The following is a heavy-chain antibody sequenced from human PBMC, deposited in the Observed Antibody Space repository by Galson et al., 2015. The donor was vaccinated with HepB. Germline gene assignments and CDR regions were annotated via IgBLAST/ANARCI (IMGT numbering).Heavy chain of an antibody. J-gene: IGHJ5*02. CDR3: ARDAVVVVPAAIHWFDP. Sequence: SVKVSCKASGYTFTSYGISWVRQAPGQGLEWMGWISAYNGNTNYARKLQGRVTMTTDTSTSTAYMELRSLRSDDTAVYYCARDAVVVVPAAIHWFDPWGQGTLVTVSS. CDR1: GYTFTSYG. V-gene: IGHV1-18*01. D-gene: IGHD2-2*01. CDR2: ISAYNGNT.